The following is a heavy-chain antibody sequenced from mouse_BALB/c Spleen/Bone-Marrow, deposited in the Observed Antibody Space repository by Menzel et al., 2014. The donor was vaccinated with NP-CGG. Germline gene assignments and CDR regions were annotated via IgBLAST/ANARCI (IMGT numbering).Heavy chain of an antibody. CDR2: IDTANGNT. Sequence: VQLQQSGAELVKPGASVKLSCTAPGFNIKNTYMHWVKQRPEQRLEWIGRIDTANGNTKYDPKFQGKATITADTSSNTAYLQLSSLTSEDTAVYYCARYGNCHMDYWSQGTSVTVSS. CDR1: GFNIKNTY. J-gene: IGHJ4*01. D-gene: IGHD2-1*01. V-gene: IGHV14-3*02. CDR3: ARYGNCHMDY.